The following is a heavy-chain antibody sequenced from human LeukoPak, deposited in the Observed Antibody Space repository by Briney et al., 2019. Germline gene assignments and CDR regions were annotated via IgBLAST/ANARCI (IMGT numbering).Heavy chain of an antibody. D-gene: IGHD2-2*01. CDR3: ARDQTVYFDY. J-gene: IGHJ4*02. V-gene: IGHV3-66*02. Sequence: GGSLRLSCAASGFTVSSNYMSWVRQAPGKGLEWVSVIYSGGSTYYADSVKGRFTISRDNSKNTLYLQMNSLRAEDKAVYYCARDQTVYFDYWGQGTLVTVSS. CDR1: GFTVSSNY. CDR2: IYSGGST.